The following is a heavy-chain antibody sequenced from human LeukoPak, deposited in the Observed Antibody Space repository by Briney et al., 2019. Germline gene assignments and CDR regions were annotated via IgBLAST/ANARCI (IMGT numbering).Heavy chain of an antibody. CDR2: IWYDGSNK. CDR3: AKTFRSIKPHRIAAAGTDLDYYFDY. J-gene: IGHJ4*02. CDR1: GFTFSSYG. Sequence: GGSLRLSCAASGFTFSSYGMHWVRQAPGKGLEWVAVIWYDGSNKYYADSVKGRFTISRDNSKNTLYLQMNSLRAEDTAVYYCAKTFRSIKPHRIAAAGTDLDYYFDYWGQGTLVTVSS. V-gene: IGHV3-33*06. D-gene: IGHD6-13*01.